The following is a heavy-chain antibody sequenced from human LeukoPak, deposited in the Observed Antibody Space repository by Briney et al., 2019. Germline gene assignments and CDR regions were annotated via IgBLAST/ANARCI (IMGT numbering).Heavy chain of an antibody. V-gene: IGHV1-69*01. CDR2: IIPILGTA. Sequence: SVRVSCKASGGTFSSYAISWVRQAPGQGLEWMGGIIPILGTANYAQKFQGRVTITADESTSTAYMELSSLRSEDTAVYYCARDAIVRDYSNSDYWGQGTLVTVSS. J-gene: IGHJ4*02. CDR3: ARDAIVRDYSNSDY. CDR1: GGTFSSYA. D-gene: IGHD4-11*01.